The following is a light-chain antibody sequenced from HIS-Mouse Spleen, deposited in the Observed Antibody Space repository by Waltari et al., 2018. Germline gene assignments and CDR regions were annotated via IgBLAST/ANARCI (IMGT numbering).Light chain of an antibody. J-gene: IGLJ1*01. CDR1: SSDVGGYNY. Sequence: QSALPQPRSVSGSPGQSVTISCTGTSSDVGGYNYVSWYQQHPGKAPKLMIYDVSKRPSGVPDHFSGSKSGNTASLTISGLQAEDEADYYCCSYAGSYRVFGTGTKVTVL. V-gene: IGLV2-11*01. CDR3: CSYAGSYRV. CDR2: DVS.